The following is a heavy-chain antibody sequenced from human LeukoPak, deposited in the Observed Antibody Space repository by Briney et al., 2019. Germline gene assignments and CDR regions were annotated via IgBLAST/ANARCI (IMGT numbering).Heavy chain of an antibody. Sequence: GGSLRLSCAASGFTFSSYAMSWVRQAPGKGLEWVSAISGSDGSTYYADSVKGRFTISRDNSKNTLYLQMNSLRAEDTAVYYCAKDGEMATVPQFFDYWGQGTLVTVSS. J-gene: IGHJ4*02. CDR1: GFTFSSYA. V-gene: IGHV3-23*01. CDR2: ISGSDGST. CDR3: AKDGEMATVPQFFDY. D-gene: IGHD5-24*01.